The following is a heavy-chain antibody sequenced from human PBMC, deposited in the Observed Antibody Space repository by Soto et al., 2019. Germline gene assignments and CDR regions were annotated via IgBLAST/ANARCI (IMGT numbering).Heavy chain of an antibody. CDR1: AGCLSSYY. CDR2: IYCAWTR. CDR3: ARSDGRS. V-gene: IGHV4-59*13. J-gene: IGHJ5*02. Sequence: SENLCLPCTASAGCLSSYYWRATRQPAGRALEWIWSIYCAWTRTYLPSLNTRVTISGDTSNNHFSLKLSSVTAADTAVYYCARSDGRSWGRGTLGAASS.